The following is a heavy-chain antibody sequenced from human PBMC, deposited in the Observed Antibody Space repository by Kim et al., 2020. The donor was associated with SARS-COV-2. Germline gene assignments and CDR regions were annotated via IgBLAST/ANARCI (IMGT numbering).Heavy chain of an antibody. D-gene: IGHD4-17*01. J-gene: IGHJ6*02. Sequence: LKSRVTRAVDTSKNQYSLKLSSVTAADTAVYYCARDRTTVTTNYYYGMDVWGQGTTVTVSS. CDR3: ARDRTTVTTNYYYGMDV. V-gene: IGHV4-59*01.